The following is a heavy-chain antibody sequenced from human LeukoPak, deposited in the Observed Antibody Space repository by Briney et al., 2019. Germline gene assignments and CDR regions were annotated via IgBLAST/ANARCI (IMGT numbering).Heavy chain of an antibody. CDR3: ARDSDAFDI. CDR1: GGSISSGSYY. Sequence: SETLSLTCTVSGGSISSGSYYWSWIRQPAGKGLEWIGRIYTSGSTNYNPSLKSRVTISVDTSKNRFSLKLSSVTAADTAVYYCARDSDAFDIWGQGTMVTVSS. J-gene: IGHJ3*02. CDR2: IYTSGST. V-gene: IGHV4-61*02.